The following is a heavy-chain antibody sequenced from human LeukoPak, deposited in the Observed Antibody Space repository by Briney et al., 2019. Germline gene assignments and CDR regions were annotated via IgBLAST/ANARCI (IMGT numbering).Heavy chain of an antibody. CDR2: INGDGSSA. V-gene: IGHV3-74*01. CDR3: ARGTGSGSYFD. D-gene: IGHD3-10*01. J-gene: IGHJ4*02. Sequence: GGSLRLSCAASGFTFSSYWMHWVRQAPGKGLVWVSRINGDGSSATYADSVKGRFTISRDNARNTLSLRMNSLRAEDTAVYYCARGTGSGSYFDWGQGTLVTVSS. CDR1: GFTFSSYW.